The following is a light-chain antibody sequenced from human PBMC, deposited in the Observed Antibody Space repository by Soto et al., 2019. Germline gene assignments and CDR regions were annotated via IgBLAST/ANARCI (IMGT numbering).Light chain of an antibody. J-gene: IGKJ1*01. Sequence: DIQMTQSPSTLSASVGDRVTITCRASQSISKWLAWYQQKPGKAPKLLIYGASTLRSGVPSRFSGSGSGTDFTLTITSLEPDDFATYYCQQYNSYDMWSFGQGTTVDVK. CDR3: QQYNSYDMWS. CDR1: QSISKW. V-gene: IGKV1-5*01. CDR2: GAS.